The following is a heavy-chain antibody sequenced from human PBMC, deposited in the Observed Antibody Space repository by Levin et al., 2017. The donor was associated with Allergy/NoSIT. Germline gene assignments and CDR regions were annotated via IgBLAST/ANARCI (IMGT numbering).Heavy chain of an antibody. CDR3: ARALSGSYFDS. CDR1: GFSFSDYP. V-gene: IGHV3-30-3*01. J-gene: IGHJ4*02. Sequence: GESLKISCAASGFSFSDYPMTWVRQGQGKGLEWVAATSYDGFNKNYADSVKGRFTISRDNFKNTLYLQMNSLIPEDTAVYYCARALSGSYFDSWGQGTLVTVSS. D-gene: IGHD3-10*01. CDR2: TSYDGFNK.